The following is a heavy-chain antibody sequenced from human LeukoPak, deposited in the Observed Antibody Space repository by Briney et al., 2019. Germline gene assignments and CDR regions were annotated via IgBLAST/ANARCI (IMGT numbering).Heavy chain of an antibody. Sequence: GGSLRLSCAASGLIFSNHGMNWVRQAPGKGLEWVAVVTYDGNHKNYADSVKGRFTISRDNSKNTLYLQMNSLRAEDTAVFYCARGSCSGGSCPYDFRGQGALVTVSS. CDR3: ARGSCSGGSCPYDF. CDR2: VTYDGNHK. D-gene: IGHD2-15*01. J-gene: IGHJ4*02. V-gene: IGHV3-33*05. CDR1: GLIFSNHG.